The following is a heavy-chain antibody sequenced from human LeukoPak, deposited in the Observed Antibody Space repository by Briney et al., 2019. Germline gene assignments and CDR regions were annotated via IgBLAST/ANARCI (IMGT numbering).Heavy chain of an antibody. J-gene: IGHJ3*02. Sequence: GGSLRLSCAASGFTFSSYWMSWVRQAPGKGLEWVANIKQDGSEKYYVDSVKGRFTISRDNAKNSLYLQMNSLRAEDTAVYYCARDRVGAYDAFDIWGQGTMVTVSS. D-gene: IGHD1-26*01. CDR2: IKQDGSEK. V-gene: IGHV3-7*01. CDR1: GFTFSSYW. CDR3: ARDRVGAYDAFDI.